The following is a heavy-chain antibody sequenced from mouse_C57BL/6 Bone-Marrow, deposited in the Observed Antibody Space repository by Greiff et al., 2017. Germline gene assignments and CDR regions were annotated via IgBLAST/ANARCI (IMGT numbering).Heavy chain of an antibody. CDR3: ARRGFDY. CDR1: GYTFTDYN. CDR2: INPNNGGT. V-gene: IGHV1-18*01. Sequence: VVKPGASVKIPCTASGYTFTDYNMDWVKQSHGKSLEWIGDINPNNGGTIYNQKFKGKATLTVDKSSSTAYMELRSLTSEDTAVYYCARRGFDYWGQGTTLTVSS. J-gene: IGHJ2*01.